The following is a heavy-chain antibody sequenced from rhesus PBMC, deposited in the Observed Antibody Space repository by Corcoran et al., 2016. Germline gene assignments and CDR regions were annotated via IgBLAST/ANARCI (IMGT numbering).Heavy chain of an antibody. J-gene: IGHJ6*01. V-gene: IGHV4-99*01. CDR1: GYSISRGYY. CDR3: ARQSWNNVVFHGLDS. D-gene: IGHD1-20*01. Sequence: QVQLQESGPGLVKPSETLSLTCAVSGYSISRGYYWGGIRPPPGKGREYIGYISGSSGSTYYNPSLKSRVPISKDTSKNQFSLKLSSVTAADTAVHYCARQSWNNVVFHGLDSWGQGVVVTVSS. CDR2: ISGSSGST.